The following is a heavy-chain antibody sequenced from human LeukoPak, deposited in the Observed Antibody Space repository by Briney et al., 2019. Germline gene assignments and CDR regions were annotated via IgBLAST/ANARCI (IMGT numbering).Heavy chain of an antibody. V-gene: IGHV3-23*01. J-gene: IGHJ6*02. Sequence: GGSLRLSCAASGFTFSSYAMSWVRQAPXXXXXWXSAISGSGGSTYYADSVKGRFTISRDISKNTLYLQMNSLRAEDTAVYYCAKFGAAGPSYYYYGMDVWGQGTTVTVSS. CDR1: GFTFSSYA. CDR3: AKFGAAGPSYYYYGMDV. CDR2: ISGSGGST. D-gene: IGHD6-13*01.